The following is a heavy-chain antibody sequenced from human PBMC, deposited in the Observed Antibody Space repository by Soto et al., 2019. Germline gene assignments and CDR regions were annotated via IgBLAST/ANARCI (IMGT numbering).Heavy chain of an antibody. J-gene: IGHJ4*02. CDR2: IYYSGST. CDR3: ARHRRITMVRGVIPTYFDY. CDR1: GCSISSSSYY. Sequence: SETLSLTCTVSGCSISSSSYYWGWIRQPPGKGLEWIGSIYYSGSTYYNPSLKSRVTISVDTSKNQFSLKLSSVTAADTAVYYCARHRRITMVRGVIPTYFDYWGQGTLVTVSS. D-gene: IGHD3-10*01. V-gene: IGHV4-39*01.